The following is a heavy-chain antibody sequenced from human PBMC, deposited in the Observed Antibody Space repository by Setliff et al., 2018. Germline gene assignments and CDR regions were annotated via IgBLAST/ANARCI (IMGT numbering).Heavy chain of an antibody. Sequence: PSETLSLTCAVSGGSISSSSYYWGWIRQPPGKGLEWIGSIYYSGSTYYNPSLKSRVTISVDTSKNQFSLKLSSVTAADTAVYYCAREPTVTTLDYWGQGTLVTVSS. D-gene: IGHD4-4*01. V-gene: IGHV4-39*02. CDR3: AREPTVTTLDY. J-gene: IGHJ4*02. CDR2: IYYSGST. CDR1: GGSISSSSYY.